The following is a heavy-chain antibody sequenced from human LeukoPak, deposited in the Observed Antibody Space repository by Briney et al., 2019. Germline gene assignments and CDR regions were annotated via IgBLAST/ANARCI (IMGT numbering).Heavy chain of an antibody. V-gene: IGHV4-59*01. J-gene: IGHJ5*02. CDR1: GGSISSYY. CDR2: IYYSGST. CDR3: ARSGRDCTNGVCYANWFDP. D-gene: IGHD2-8*01. Sequence: SETLSLTCTVSGGSISSYYWSWIRQPPGKGLEWIGYIYYSGSTNYNPSLKGRVTISVDTSKNQFSLKLSSVTAADTAVYYCARSGRDCTNGVCYANWFDPWGQGTLVTVSS.